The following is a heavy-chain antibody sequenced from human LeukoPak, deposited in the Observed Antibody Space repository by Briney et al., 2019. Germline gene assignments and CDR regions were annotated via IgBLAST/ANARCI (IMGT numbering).Heavy chain of an antibody. D-gene: IGHD3-9*01. CDR2: IYYSGST. CDR1: GGSISSSSYY. Sequence: SETLSLTCTVSGGSISSSSYYWGWIRQPPGKGLEWIGSIYYSGSTYYNPSLKSRVTISVDTSKNQFSLKLSSVTAADTAVYYCARQSIISELRYFDWSPYYFDYWGQGTLVTVSS. V-gene: IGHV4-39*01. CDR3: ARQSIISELRYFDWSPYYFDY. J-gene: IGHJ4*02.